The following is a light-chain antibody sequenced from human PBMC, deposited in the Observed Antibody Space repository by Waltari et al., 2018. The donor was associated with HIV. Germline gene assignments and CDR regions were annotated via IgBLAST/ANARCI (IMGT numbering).Light chain of an antibody. J-gene: IGKJ4*01. CDR2: WAS. CDR1: RTILYDSNNQNY. Sequence: DIVITQSPDSLAVPLGERATINCRSSRTILYDSNNQNYLAWYQQKPGQPPRVLIYWASTRAAGVPDRFSGSGSGTDFSLTISGLQADDAAVYYCQQYYSLPPTFGGGTRVEI. CDR3: QQYYSLPPT. V-gene: IGKV4-1*01.